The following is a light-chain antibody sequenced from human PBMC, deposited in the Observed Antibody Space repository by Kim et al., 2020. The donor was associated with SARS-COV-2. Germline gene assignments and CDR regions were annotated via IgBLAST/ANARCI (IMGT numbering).Light chain of an antibody. CDR1: QSVGSSY. CDR3: QQYGNSPQT. CDR2: GAS. J-gene: IGKJ2*01. Sequence: LSPGERATLSGRASQSVGSSYLAWYQQRPGQAPRLLLYGASSRATGIPDRFSGSGSGTDFTLTISRLEPEDFAVYYCQQYGNSPQTFGQGTKLEI. V-gene: IGKV3-20*01.